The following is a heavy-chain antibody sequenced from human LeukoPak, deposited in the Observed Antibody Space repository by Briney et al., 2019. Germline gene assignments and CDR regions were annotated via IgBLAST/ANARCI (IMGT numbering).Heavy chain of an antibody. CDR1: GXSISYDY. D-gene: IGHD7-27*01. Sequence: SXTCXVSGXSISYDYWSWSRQPAGKGLEWIGRIYTSGSTNYNPSLKSRVTMSIDTSKNQFSLRLSSVTAADTALYYCARGVAGDDLYYYYYMDVWGKGTTVTVSS. CDR2: IYTSGST. V-gene: IGHV4-4*07. J-gene: IGHJ6*03. CDR3: ARGVAGDDLYYYYYMDV.